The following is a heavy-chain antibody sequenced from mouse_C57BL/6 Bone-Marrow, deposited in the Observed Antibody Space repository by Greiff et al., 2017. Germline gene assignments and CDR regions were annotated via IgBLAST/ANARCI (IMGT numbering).Heavy chain of an antibody. CDR3: ARQRDGYFYFDY. Sequence: EVQRVESGGGLVQPGGSLKLSCAASGFTFSDYGMAWVRQAPRKGPEWVAFISNLAYSIYYADTVTGRFTISRENAKNTPYLEMSSLRSEDTAMCYCARQRDGYFYFDYWGQGTTLTVSS. D-gene: IGHD2-3*01. CDR1: GFTFSDYG. V-gene: IGHV5-15*01. J-gene: IGHJ2*01. CDR2: ISNLAYSI.